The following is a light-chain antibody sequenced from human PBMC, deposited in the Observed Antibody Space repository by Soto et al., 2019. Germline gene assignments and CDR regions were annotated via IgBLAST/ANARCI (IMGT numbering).Light chain of an antibody. CDR3: QQYNDWPPWT. CDR1: QSVSSN. CDR2: GAS. V-gene: IGKV3-15*01. J-gene: IGKJ1*01. Sequence: EILMTQSPATLSASPGERATLSCRASQSVSSNVAWYQQKPGQAPRLLIYGASNRATGIPARFSGSGSGTDFSLTITSLQSEDFAVYYCQQYNDWPPWTFGQGTKVDIK.